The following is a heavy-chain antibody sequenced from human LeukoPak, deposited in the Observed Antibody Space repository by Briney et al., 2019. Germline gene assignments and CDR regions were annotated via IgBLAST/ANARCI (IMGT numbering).Heavy chain of an antibody. CDR3: PRKYDSSGYFDY. J-gene: IGHJ4*02. Sequence: GGSLRLSCIASGFSLSGYAMSWVRQAPGKGLEWVSAISGGGDAAYYADSVKGRFTISRDNSKNTLYLQMNSLRAEDTAVYYCPRKYDSSGYFDYWGRGTLVTVSS. CDR2: ISGGGDAA. CDR1: GFSLSGYA. V-gene: IGHV3-23*01. D-gene: IGHD3-22*01.